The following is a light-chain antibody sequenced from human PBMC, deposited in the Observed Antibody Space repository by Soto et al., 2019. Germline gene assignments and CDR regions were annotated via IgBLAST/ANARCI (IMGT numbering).Light chain of an antibody. CDR3: SSYTSTSTPFV. J-gene: IGLJ1*01. CDR1: SSDVGDYNY. CDR2: EVS. Sequence: QSALTQPASVSGSPGQSITISCTGTSSDVGDYNYVSWYQQYPGKAPKLMIYEVSNRPSGVSNRFSGSKSGNTASLTISGLQAEDEADYYCSSYTSTSTPFVFGTGTKATVL. V-gene: IGLV2-14*01.